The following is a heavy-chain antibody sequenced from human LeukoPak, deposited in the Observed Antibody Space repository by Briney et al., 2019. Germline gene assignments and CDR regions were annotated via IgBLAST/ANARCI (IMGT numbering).Heavy chain of an antibody. CDR3: ARERRTGYSSGWYRDYYYYMDV. Sequence: SETLSLTCTVSGGSISSYYWSWIRQPPGKGLEWIGYIYYSGSTNYNPSLKSRVTISVDTSKNQFSLKLSSVTAADTAVYYCARERRTGYSSGWYRDYYYYMDVWGKGTTVTVSS. CDR1: GGSISSYY. D-gene: IGHD6-19*01. V-gene: IGHV4-59*01. J-gene: IGHJ6*03. CDR2: IYYSGST.